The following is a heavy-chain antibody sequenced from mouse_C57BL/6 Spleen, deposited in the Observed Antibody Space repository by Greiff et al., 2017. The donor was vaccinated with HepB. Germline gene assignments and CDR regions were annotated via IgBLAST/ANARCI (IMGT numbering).Heavy chain of an antibody. CDR2: ISYDGSN. J-gene: IGHJ4*01. V-gene: IGHV3-6*01. CDR1: GYSITSGYY. CDR3: ARDRGDYDGDYAMDY. Sequence: EVQLVESGPGLVKPSQSLSLTCSVTGYSITSGYYWNWIRQFPGNKREWMGYISYDGSNNYNPSLKNRISITRDTSKNQFFLKLNSVTTEDKATYDCARDRGDYDGDYAMDYWGQGTSVTVSS. D-gene: IGHD2-4*01.